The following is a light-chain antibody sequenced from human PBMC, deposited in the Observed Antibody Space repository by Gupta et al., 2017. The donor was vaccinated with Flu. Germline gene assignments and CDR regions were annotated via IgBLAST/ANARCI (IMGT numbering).Light chain of an antibody. CDR2: KDS. V-gene: IGLV3-25*02. CDR1: ALPKQY. CDR3: QSADSSGTWV. Sequence: SYEPTQPPSLSVSPGQTARITCSGDALPKQYAYWYQQKPGQAPVLVIYKDSERPSGIPERFAGSSSGTTVTLTISGVQAEDEADYYCQSADSSGTWVFGGGTKLTVL. J-gene: IGLJ3*02.